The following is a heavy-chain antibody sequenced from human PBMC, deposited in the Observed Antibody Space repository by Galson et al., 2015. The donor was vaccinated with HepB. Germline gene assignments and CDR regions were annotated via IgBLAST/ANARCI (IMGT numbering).Heavy chain of an antibody. D-gene: IGHD6-13*01. CDR1: GFTVSSNY. CDR3: ARAASSSPPSYYYYMDV. J-gene: IGHJ6*03. CDR2: IYSGGST. Sequence: SLRLSCAASGFTVSSNYMSWVRQAPGKGLEWVSVIYSGGSTYYADSVKGRFTISRDNSKNTLYLQMNSLRAEDTAVYYCARAASSSPPSYYYYMDVWGKGTTVTVSS. V-gene: IGHV3-53*01.